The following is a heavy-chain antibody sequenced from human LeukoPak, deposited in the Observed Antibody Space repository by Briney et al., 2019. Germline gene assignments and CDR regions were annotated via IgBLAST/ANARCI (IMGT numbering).Heavy chain of an antibody. V-gene: IGHV3-23*01. Sequence: GGSQRLSCVASGFTFNIYAMTWVRQAPGKGLEWVPAIRGSGDSTYYADSVKGRFTISRDNSKNTVYLQMNSLRAEDTAVYYCAKWDTYIESWCQGTLVTVSS. CDR3: AKWDTYIES. CDR2: IRGSGDST. J-gene: IGHJ5*02. CDR1: GFTFNIYA. D-gene: IGHD5-18*01.